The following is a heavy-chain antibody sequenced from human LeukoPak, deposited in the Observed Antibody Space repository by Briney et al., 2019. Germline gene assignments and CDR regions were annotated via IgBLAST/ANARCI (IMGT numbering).Heavy chain of an antibody. D-gene: IGHD1-1*01. CDR1: GFTVSNNY. V-gene: IGHV3-21*01. CDR2: ISGSNSYI. J-gene: IGHJ4*02. Sequence: GGSLRLSCAASGFTVSNNYMSWVRQAPGKGLEWVSSISGSNSYIFYADSVKGRFTVSRDNAKDSLYLQTNSLRAEDTAVYYCARALTTLTYEGYWGQGTLVTVSS. CDR3: ARALTTLTYEGY.